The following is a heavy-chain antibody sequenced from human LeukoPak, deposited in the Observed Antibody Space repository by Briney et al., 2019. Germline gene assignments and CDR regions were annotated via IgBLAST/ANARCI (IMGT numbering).Heavy chain of an antibody. CDR3: ARGGYTVTTWSDY. CDR1: GFTFSSYE. J-gene: IGHJ4*02. Sequence: GGSLRLSCAASGFTFSSYEMNWVRQAPGKGLEWVSHISSSGITTYYADSVKGRFSISRDNAKSSLYLQMNSLRTEDTAVYYCARGGYTVTTWSDYWGQGTLVTVSS. D-gene: IGHD4-11*01. CDR2: ISSSGITT. V-gene: IGHV3-48*03.